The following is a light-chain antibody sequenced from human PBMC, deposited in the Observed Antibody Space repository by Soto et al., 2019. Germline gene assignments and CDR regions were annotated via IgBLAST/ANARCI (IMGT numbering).Light chain of an antibody. V-gene: IGLV2-8*01. CDR3: SSHAGSHNVYG. CDR2: EVN. CDR1: SSDVGGYNY. Sequence: QSVLTQPPSASGSPGQSVTISCTGTSSDVGGYNYVSWYQQHPGKAPKVMIYEVNKRPSGVPDRFSGSKSGNTASLTVSGLQAEDEADYYCSSHAGSHNVYGFGTGTKATVL. J-gene: IGLJ1*01.